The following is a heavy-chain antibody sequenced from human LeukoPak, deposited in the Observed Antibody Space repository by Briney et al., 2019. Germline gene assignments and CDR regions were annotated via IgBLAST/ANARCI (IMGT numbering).Heavy chain of an antibody. Sequence: ASVKVSCKVSGATLSKISIDWVRQAHGKGLEWMGSVGHEDGTTIHAQKFQGRFNMTVDTATDTAYMEMSSLMSEDTAIYHCATGAIVFDYWGQGTLVTVSS. CDR3: ATGAIVFDY. D-gene: IGHD3-9*01. J-gene: IGHJ4*02. CDR2: VGHEDGTT. CDR1: GATLSKIS. V-gene: IGHV1-24*01.